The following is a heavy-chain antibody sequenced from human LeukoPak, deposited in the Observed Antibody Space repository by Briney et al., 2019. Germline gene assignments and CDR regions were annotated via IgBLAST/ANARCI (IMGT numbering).Heavy chain of an antibody. J-gene: IGHJ4*02. V-gene: IGHV4-39*01. D-gene: IGHD5-18*01. CDR3: ARSRGYSYGPVDY. CDR2: IYYSGST. CDR1: GGSISSSSYY. Sequence: SETLSLTCTVSGGSISSSSYYWGWIHQPPGKGLEWIGSIYYSGSTYYNPSLKSRVTISVDTSKNQFSLKLSSVTAADTAVYYCARSRGYSYGPVDYWGQGTLVTVSS.